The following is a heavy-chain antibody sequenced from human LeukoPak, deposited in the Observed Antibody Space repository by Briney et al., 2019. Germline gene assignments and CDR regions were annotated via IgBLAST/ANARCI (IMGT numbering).Heavy chain of an antibody. CDR3: ARKYYGSGRHNWFDP. CDR1: GFTFSSYG. D-gene: IGHD3-10*01. CDR2: ISGSGGST. Sequence: PGGSLRLSCAASGFTFSSYGMSWVRQAPGKGLEWVSAISGSGGSTYYADSVKGRFTISRDNSKNTLYLQMNSLRAEDTAVYYCARKYYGSGRHNWFDPWGQGTLVTVSS. J-gene: IGHJ5*02. V-gene: IGHV3-23*01.